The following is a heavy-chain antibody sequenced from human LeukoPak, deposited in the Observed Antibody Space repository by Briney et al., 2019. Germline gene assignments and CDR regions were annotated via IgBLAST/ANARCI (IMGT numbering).Heavy chain of an antibody. CDR2: IYYSGST. CDR3: TRHGQQLPKLGGWYFDL. Sequence: SETLSLTRTVSGGSISSSSYYWGWIRQPPGKGPEWIGSIYYSGSTYYNPSLKSRVTISVDTSKNQFSLKLSSVTAVDTAVYYCTRHGQQLPKLGGWYFDLWGRGTLVTVSS. CDR1: GGSISSSSYY. D-gene: IGHD6-13*01. V-gene: IGHV4-39*01. J-gene: IGHJ2*01.